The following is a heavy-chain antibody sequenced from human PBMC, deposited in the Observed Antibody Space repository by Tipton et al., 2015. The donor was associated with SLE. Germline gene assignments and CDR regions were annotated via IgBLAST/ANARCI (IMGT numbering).Heavy chain of an antibody. D-gene: IGHD3-10*01. CDR3: ARDYGSGSQGAFDI. J-gene: IGHJ3*02. CDR1: GGSISSYY. V-gene: IGHV4-4*08. Sequence: LRLSCTVSGGSISSYYWSWIRQPPGKGLEWIGDIYTSGSTNYNPSLKSRVTISVDTSKNQFSLKLSSVTAADTAVYYCARDYGSGSQGAFDIWGQGTMVTVSS. CDR2: IYTSGST.